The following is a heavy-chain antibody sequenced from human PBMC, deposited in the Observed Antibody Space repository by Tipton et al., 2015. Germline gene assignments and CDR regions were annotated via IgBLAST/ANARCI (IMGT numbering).Heavy chain of an antibody. D-gene: IGHD2-15*01. CDR2: IYYSGST. J-gene: IGHJ6*02. CDR3: ARDFTPYQYYGLDV. V-gene: IGHV4-39*02. CDR1: GGSLSTTNSF. Sequence: TLSLTCTVSGGSLSTTNSFWDWIRQPPGKGLEWIGNIYYSGSTYYNPSLKSRVIISIDTSKNQFSLKLSSVTAADTAVYYCARDFTPYQYYGLDVWGQGTSVTVSS.